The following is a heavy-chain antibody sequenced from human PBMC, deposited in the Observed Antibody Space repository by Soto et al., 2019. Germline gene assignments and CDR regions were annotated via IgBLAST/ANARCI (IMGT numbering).Heavy chain of an antibody. J-gene: IGHJ4*02. D-gene: IGHD3-9*01. Sequence: QLQLQESGPGLVKPSETLSLTCSVSGDSINSDKYYWGWIRQPPGKGLEWKGSIYYRGNTYYNPSPQTRVTRSLDKSKSQFSLNLNSVTAADSAVYFWERLEGLATISYYFDFWGQGALVTVSS. CDR3: ERLEGLATISYYFDF. V-gene: IGHV4-39*01. CDR1: GDSINSDKYY. CDR2: IYYRGNT.